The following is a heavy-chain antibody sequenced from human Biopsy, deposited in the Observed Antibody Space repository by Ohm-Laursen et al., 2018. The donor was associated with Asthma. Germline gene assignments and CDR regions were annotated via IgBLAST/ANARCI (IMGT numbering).Heavy chain of an antibody. Sequence: PSETLSLTCTVSGGSISSGGYYWSWIRQHPGKGLEWIGYIYYSGSTYCNPSLKSRVTISVDTSKNQFSLKLSSVTAADTAVYYCARVPHYDILTGFTLRYYYGMDVWGQGTTVTVSS. V-gene: IGHV4-31*03. CDR2: IYYSGST. J-gene: IGHJ6*02. CDR1: GGSISSGGYY. CDR3: ARVPHYDILTGFTLRYYYGMDV. D-gene: IGHD3-9*01.